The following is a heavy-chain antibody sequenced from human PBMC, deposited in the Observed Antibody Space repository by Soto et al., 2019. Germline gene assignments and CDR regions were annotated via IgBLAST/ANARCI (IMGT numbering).Heavy chain of an antibody. V-gene: IGHV4-59*02. Sequence: SETPSLSCTVCGGSVCSYYWSGIRQHPGKGLEWIGYIYYSGSTNYNPSLKSRVTISIDTSKNQFSLKLSSVTAADTAVYYCARGPLVRGPTLLDVWGKGTTVTVSS. D-gene: IGHD3-10*01. CDR2: IYYSGST. J-gene: IGHJ6*04. CDR1: GGSVCSYY. CDR3: ARGPLVRGPTLLDV.